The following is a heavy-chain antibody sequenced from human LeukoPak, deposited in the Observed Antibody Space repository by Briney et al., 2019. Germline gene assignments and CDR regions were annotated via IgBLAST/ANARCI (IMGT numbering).Heavy chain of an antibody. CDR1: GFTFGDYA. CDR3: TRSKAYYYDSSGYSGY. CDR2: IRSKAYSGTT. Sequence: GGSLRLSCTASGFTFGDYAMSGVRQAPGKGLEWVGFIRSKAYSGTTEYAASVKGRFTISRDDSKSIAYLQMNSLKTEDTAVYYCTRSKAYYYDSSGYSGYWGQGTLVTVSS. J-gene: IGHJ4*02. V-gene: IGHV3-49*04. D-gene: IGHD3-22*01.